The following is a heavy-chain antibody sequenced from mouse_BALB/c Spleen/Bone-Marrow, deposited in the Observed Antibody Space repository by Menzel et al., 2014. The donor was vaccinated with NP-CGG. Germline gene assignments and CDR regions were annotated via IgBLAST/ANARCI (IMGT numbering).Heavy chain of an antibody. CDR1: GYAFTTYN. CDR2: IDPYNGGT. V-gene: IGHV1S135*01. J-gene: IGHJ3*01. CDR3: AREGYFAWFAY. Sequence: VQLQQSGPDLVKPGASVKISCKASGYAFTTYNMYWVKQSHGKSLEWIGYIDPYNGGTSYNHKFKVKTTLTVDKSSRTAYMHHNSLTSEDSAVYYCAREGYFAWFAYWGQGTLVTVSA.